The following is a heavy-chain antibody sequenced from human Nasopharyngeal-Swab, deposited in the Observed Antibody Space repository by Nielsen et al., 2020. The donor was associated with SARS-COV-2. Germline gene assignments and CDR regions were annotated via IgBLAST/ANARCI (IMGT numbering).Heavy chain of an antibody. V-gene: IGHV3-48*02. CDR1: GFNINTYS. D-gene: IGHD4-17*01. Sequence: GESLKISCAASGFNINTYSMNWVRQAPGKGLEWVSYISGSGSIIFYADSVKGRFTISRDNAKNALYLQMNSLRDEDTAVYYCARSHDYAQIPAKSMDVWGQGTTVTVSS. CDR3: ARSHDYAQIPAKSMDV. CDR2: ISGSGSII. J-gene: IGHJ6*02.